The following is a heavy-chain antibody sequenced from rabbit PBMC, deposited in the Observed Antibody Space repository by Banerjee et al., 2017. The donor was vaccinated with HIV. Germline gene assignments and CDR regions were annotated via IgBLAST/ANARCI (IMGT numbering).Heavy chain of an antibody. CDR2: IYAGSGST. Sequence: QSLEESGGDLVKPGASLTLTCTASGFSFSSSYHICWVRQAPGKGLEWIACIYAGSGSTYYASWAKGRFTISKTSSTTVTLQMTSLTAADTATYFCVRGVVAGVGWLDLWGPGTLVTVS. D-gene: IGHD4-1*01. V-gene: IGHV1S40*01. CDR3: VRGVVAGVGWLDL. CDR1: GFSFSSSYH. J-gene: IGHJ6*01.